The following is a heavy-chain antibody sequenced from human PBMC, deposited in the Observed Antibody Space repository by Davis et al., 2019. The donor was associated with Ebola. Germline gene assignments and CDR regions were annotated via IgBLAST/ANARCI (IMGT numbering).Heavy chain of an antibody. J-gene: IGHJ6*02. CDR1: GFTFSTYS. V-gene: IGHV3-21*01. Sequence: GESLKISCAASGFTFSTYSMSWVRQAPGKGLEWVSSINTGSNYIFYADSAKGRFTISRDNAKNSLFLQMNSLRAEDTAVYYCARSNVWGQGTTVTVSS. CDR3: ARSNV. CDR2: INTGSNYI.